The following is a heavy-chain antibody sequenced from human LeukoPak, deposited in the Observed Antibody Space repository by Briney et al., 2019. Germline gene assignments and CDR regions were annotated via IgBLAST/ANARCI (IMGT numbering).Heavy chain of an antibody. D-gene: IGHD4-17*01. J-gene: IGHJ4*02. CDR2: IWYDGSNR. CDR1: GFTFRGNG. CDR3: ARDQGTSVTAMVGGHFDY. V-gene: IGHV3-33*01. Sequence: GGSLRLSCAASGFTFRGNGMHWVRQAPGKGLEWVAIIWYDGSNRYYADSVKGRFTISRDNSKNTLVLQMNSLTAEDTAVYYCARDQGTSVTAMVGGHFDYWGPGTLVTVSS.